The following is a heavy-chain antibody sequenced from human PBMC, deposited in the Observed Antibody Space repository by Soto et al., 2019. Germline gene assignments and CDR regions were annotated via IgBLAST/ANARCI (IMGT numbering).Heavy chain of an antibody. CDR3: VADYVATDTFDI. D-gene: IGHD3-10*02. J-gene: IGHJ3*02. Sequence: QVQVVESGGGVVQPGRSLRLSCAASGFTFSTYGIHWVRQAPGKGLEWVAVISFDGNNKFSADSVKGRFTISRDNYKNTVYLQMNSLRPEDTAMYYCVADYVATDTFDIWGQGTMVTVSS. V-gene: IGHV3-30*03. CDR1: GFTFSTYG. CDR2: ISFDGNNK.